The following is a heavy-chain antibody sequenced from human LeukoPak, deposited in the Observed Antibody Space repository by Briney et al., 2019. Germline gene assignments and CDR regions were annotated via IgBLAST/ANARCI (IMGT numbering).Heavy chain of an antibody. CDR2: ISYDGSNK. CDR1: GFTFSSYA. CDR3: AMGAQYYYDSSGSNFDY. D-gene: IGHD3-22*01. Sequence: GRSLRLSCAASGFTFSSYAMHWVRQAPGKGLEWVAVISYDGSNKYYADSVKGRFTISRDNSKNTLYLQMNSLRAEDTAVYYCAMGAQYYYDSSGSNFDYWGQGTLVTVSS. V-gene: IGHV3-30-3*01. J-gene: IGHJ4*02.